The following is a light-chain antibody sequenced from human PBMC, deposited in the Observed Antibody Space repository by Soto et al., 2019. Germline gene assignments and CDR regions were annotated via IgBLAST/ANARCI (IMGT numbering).Light chain of an antibody. CDR1: QSVSSSY. J-gene: IGKJ3*01. CDR2: GAS. V-gene: IGKV3-20*01. Sequence: EIVLTQSPGTLSLSPGESATLSCRASQSVSSSYFAWYQQKPGLAPRLLIYGASSRATGIPDRFSGSGSGAEFTLTISRLEPEDFAVYYCQQFGSSPLFSFGPGTKVEIK. CDR3: QQFGSSPLFS.